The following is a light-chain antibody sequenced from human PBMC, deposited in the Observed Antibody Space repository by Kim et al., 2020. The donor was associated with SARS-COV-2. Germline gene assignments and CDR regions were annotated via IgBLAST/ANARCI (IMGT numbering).Light chain of an antibody. V-gene: IGLV1-44*01. CDR1: SSNIGSNI. CDR2: SNN. J-gene: IGLJ3*02. Sequence: GQRVTISCSGSSSNIGSNIVNWYQQLPGTAPKLRIYSNNQRPSGVPDRFSGSKSGTSASLAISGLQSEDEANYYCAAWDDSLDGGVFGGGTQLTVL. CDR3: AAWDDSLDGGV.